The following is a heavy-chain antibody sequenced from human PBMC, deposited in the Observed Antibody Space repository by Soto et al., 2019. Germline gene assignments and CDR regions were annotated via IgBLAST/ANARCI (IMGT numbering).Heavy chain of an antibody. Sequence: EVQLVESGGGLVQPGGSLKLSCAASGFSFSDSTMHWVRQASGKGLEWVGRIKSKTYNYATLYAASVKGRFTISRDDSKNTAYLQMNSLKPEDTAVYYCYGDYVYGYWGQGTLVTVSP. CDR3: YGDYVYGY. D-gene: IGHD4-17*01. J-gene: IGHJ4*02. CDR1: GFSFSDST. V-gene: IGHV3-73*01. CDR2: IKSKTYNYAT.